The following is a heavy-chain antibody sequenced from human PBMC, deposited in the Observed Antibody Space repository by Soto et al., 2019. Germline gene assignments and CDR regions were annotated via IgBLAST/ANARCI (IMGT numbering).Heavy chain of an antibody. D-gene: IGHD6-13*01. J-gene: IGHJ4*02. Sequence: QVQLQESGPGLVKPSETLSLTCTVSGGSISSYYWSWIRQPPGKGLEWIGYIYYSGSTNYNPSLKSRVTISVDTSKNQFSLKLSSVTAADTAVYYCARDRGSSSWYLGDYWGQGTLVTVSS. V-gene: IGHV4-59*01. CDR3: ARDRGSSSWYLGDY. CDR2: IYYSGST. CDR1: GGSISSYY.